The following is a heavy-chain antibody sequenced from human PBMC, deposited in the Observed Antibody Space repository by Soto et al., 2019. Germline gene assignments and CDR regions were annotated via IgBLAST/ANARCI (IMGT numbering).Heavy chain of an antibody. CDR1: GYTFTGYY. J-gene: IGHJ3*02. CDR3: ARDFPQDYVGYVVGPYAFDI. CDR2: INPNSGGT. V-gene: IGHV1-2*02. Sequence: QVQLVQSGAEVKKPGASVKVSCKASGYTFTGYYMHWVRQAPGQGLEWMGWINPNSGGTNYAQKFQGRVTMTRDTLISTAYMELSRLRSDDTAVYYCARDFPQDYVGYVVGPYAFDIWGQGTMVTVSS. D-gene: IGHD4-17*01.